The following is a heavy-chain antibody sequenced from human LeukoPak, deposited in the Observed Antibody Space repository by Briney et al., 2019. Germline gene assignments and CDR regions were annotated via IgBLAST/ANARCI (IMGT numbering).Heavy chain of an antibody. V-gene: IGHV4-59*01. Sequence: SETLSLTCTVSGGSISSYYWSWIRQPPGKGLEWIGYIYYSGSTNYNPSLKSRVTISVDTSKNQFSLELTSVTAADTAVYYCARETSQKGAHYMDVWGKGTTVTISS. CDR1: GGSISSYY. CDR3: ARETSQKGAHYMDV. D-gene: IGHD3-16*01. J-gene: IGHJ6*03. CDR2: IYYSGST.